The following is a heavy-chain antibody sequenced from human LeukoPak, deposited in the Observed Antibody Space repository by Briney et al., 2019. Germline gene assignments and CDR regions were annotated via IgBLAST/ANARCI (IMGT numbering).Heavy chain of an antibody. CDR3: TRPDY. J-gene: IGHJ4*02. CDR2: IRSKAYGGTT. CDR1: GFTFGDYA. V-gene: IGHV3-49*04. Sequence: GGSLRLPCTASGFTFGDYAMNWVRQAPGKAREWVVFIRSKAYGGTTEYAASVKGRFTISRDDSKAIAYLQMNSLKTEDRAVYYCTRPDYWGRGTLVTVS.